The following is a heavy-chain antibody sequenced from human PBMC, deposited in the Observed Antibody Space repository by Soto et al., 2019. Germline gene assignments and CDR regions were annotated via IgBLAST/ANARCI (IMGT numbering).Heavy chain of an antibody. CDR2: ISYDGSNK. D-gene: IGHD2-2*01. Sequence: GGSLRLSCAASGFTFSSYGMHWVRQAPGKGLEWVAVISYDGSNKYYADSVKGRFTISRDNSKNTLYLQMNILRAEDTAVYYCAKDQVPAAVGLDVWGQGTTVTVSS. J-gene: IGHJ6*02. V-gene: IGHV3-30*18. CDR1: GFTFSSYG. CDR3: AKDQVPAAVGLDV.